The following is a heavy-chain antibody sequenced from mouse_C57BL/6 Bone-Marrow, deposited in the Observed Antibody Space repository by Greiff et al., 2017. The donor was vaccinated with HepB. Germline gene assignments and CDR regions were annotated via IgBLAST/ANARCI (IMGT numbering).Heavy chain of an antibody. J-gene: IGHJ3*01. CDR2: IYTGSGNN. V-gene: IGHV1-76*01. CDR3: AISYYDCAWFAY. D-gene: IGHD2-4*01. CDR1: GYSFTDYY. Sequence: VHLVESGAELVRPGDSVKLSCKASGYSFTDYYINWVQQRPGKGLEWIARIYTGSGNNYYNEKLKGKATLTAEKSSSTAYMQLSSLTSEDSAVYFCAISYYDCAWFAYWGQGTLVTVSA.